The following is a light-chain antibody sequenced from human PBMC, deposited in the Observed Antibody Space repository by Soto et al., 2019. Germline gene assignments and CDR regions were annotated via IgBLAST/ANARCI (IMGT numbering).Light chain of an antibody. CDR3: QQRSNWPTRALT. V-gene: IGKV3-11*01. CDR2: DAS. Sequence: EIVLTQSPATLSLSPGERATLSCRASQSVSSYLAWYQQKPGQAPRLLIYDASNRAAGIPARFSGSGSGTDFTLTISSLEPEDFAVYYCQQRSNWPTRALTFVGGTKV. CDR1: QSVSSY. J-gene: IGKJ4*01.